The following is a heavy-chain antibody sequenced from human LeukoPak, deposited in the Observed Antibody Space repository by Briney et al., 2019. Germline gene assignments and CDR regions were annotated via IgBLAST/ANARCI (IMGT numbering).Heavy chain of an antibody. Sequence: GSLRLSFAASGSTSSSYSMNWVRQPPGKGLEWVSSISSSSSYIYYADSVKGRFTISRDNAKNSLYLQMNSLRAEDTAVYWCGRGGGNTGGQGTLVTVSS. V-gene: IGHV3-21*01. CDR2: ISSSSSYI. J-gene: IGHJ1*01. CDR1: GSTSSSYS. CDR3: GRGGGNT. D-gene: IGHD3-16*01.